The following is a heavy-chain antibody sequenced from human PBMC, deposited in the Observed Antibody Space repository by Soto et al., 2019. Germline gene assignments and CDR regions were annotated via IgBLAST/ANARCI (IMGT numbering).Heavy chain of an antibody. CDR1: GFTVSSNY. CDR2: IYSGGST. D-gene: IGHD3-9*01. CDR3: ARGANILTGYSGYYYYYMDV. Sequence: EVQLVESGGGLVQPGGSLRLSCAASGFTVSSNYMRWVRQAPGKGLEWVSVIYSGGSTYYADSVKGRFTISRDNSKNTLYLQMNSLRAEDTAVYYCARGANILTGYSGYYYYYMDVWGKGTTVTVSS. V-gene: IGHV3-66*01. J-gene: IGHJ6*03.